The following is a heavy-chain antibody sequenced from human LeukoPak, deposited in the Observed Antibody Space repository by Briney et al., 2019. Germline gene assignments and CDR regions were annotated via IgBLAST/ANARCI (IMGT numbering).Heavy chain of an antibody. CDR3: ARVSGYSYATFDY. D-gene: IGHD5-18*01. Sequence: ASVKVSCKASGYTFTSYDINWVRQATGQGLEWMGWMNPNSGNTGYAQKFQGRVTITRNTSISTAYVELSSLRSEDTAVYYCARVSGYSYATFDYWGQGTLVTVSS. CDR1: GYTFTSYD. J-gene: IGHJ4*02. V-gene: IGHV1-8*03. CDR2: MNPNSGNT.